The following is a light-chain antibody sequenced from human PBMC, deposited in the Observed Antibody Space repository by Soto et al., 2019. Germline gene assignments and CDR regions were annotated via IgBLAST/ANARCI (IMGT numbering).Light chain of an antibody. CDR3: SSYTSSSTRV. CDR2: EVS. J-gene: IGLJ3*02. V-gene: IGLV2-14*01. CDR1: SSDVGGYNY. Sequence: QSALTQPASVSGSPGQSITIFCTGTSSDVGGYNYVSWYQQHPGKAPKLMIYEVSNRPSGVSNRFSGSKSGNMASLTISGLQAEDEADYYCSSYTSSSTRVFGAGTKLTVL.